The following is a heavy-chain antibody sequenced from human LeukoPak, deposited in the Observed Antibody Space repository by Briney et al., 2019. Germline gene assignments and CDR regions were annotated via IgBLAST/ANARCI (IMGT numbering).Heavy chain of an antibody. Sequence: GGSLRLSCAASGFTFRSYTMSWVRQAPGKGLEWVSTISGSGGSTYYADSVKGRFTISRDNSKNTLYLQMNSLRAEDTAVYYCAKRVTAMGTDYYYYMDVWGKGTTVTVSS. CDR3: AKRVTAMGTDYYYYMDV. D-gene: IGHD5-18*01. CDR1: GFTFRSYT. J-gene: IGHJ6*03. V-gene: IGHV3-23*01. CDR2: ISGSGGST.